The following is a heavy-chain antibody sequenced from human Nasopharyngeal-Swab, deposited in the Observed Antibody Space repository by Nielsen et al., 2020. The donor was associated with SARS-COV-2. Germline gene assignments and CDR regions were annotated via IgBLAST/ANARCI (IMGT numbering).Heavy chain of an antibody. CDR3: ARDHNSWSGNWFDP. Sequence: ASVKVSCKASGYTFTTYPMNWVRQAPGQGLEWMGWINTNTGNPTYVQGFTGRFVFSLDTSVNTAYLQISSLKAEDTAVYYCARDHNSWSGNWFDPWGQGTLVTVSS. CDR2: INTNTGNP. CDR1: GYTFTTYP. J-gene: IGHJ5*02. V-gene: IGHV7-4-1*02. D-gene: IGHD6-13*01.